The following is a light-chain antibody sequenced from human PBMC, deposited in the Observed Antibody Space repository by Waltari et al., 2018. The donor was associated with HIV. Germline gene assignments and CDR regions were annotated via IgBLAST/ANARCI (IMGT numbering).Light chain of an antibody. J-gene: IGKJ1*01. CDR3: QQYDTSSPT. CDR2: KAS. Sequence: DIQMTQFPSSLSASTGDRVTITCRASQSIGSWLAWYQQKPGKAPKLLIYKASDLESGVPSSFSGRGSGTEFTLTISSLQPDDSATYYCQQYDTSSPTFGQGTKVEVK. V-gene: IGKV1-5*03. CDR1: QSIGSW.